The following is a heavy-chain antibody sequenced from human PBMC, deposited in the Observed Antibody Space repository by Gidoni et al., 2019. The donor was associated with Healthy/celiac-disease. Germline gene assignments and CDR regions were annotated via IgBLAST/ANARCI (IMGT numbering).Heavy chain of an antibody. CDR3: ARSSHCSSTSCYLEAGMDV. J-gene: IGHJ6*02. D-gene: IGHD2-2*01. CDR1: GYSFTSYW. Sequence: EVQLVQSGAEVKKPGESLKISCKGSGYSFTSYWIGWVRQMPGKGLQWMGIIYPGDSDTRYSPSFQGQVTISADKSISTAYLQWSSLKASDTAMYYCARSSHCSSTSCYLEAGMDVWGQGTTVTVSS. V-gene: IGHV5-51*01. CDR2: IYPGDSDT.